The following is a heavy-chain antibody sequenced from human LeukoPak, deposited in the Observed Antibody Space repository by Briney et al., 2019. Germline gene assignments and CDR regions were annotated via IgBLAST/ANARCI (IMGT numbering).Heavy chain of an antibody. CDR1: GFTFSDYY. CDR3: TEGGGY. CDR2: IRSKANSYAT. D-gene: IGHD3-16*01. Sequence: HPGGSLRLSCAASGFTFSDYYMSWVRQASGKGLEWVGRIRSKANSYATAYAASVKGRFTISRDDSKNTAYLQMNSLKTEDTVVYYCTEGGGYWGQGTLVTVSS. V-gene: IGHV3-73*01. J-gene: IGHJ4*02.